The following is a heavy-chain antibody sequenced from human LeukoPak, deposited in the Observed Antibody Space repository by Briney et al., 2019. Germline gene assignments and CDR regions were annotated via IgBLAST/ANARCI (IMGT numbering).Heavy chain of an antibody. Sequence: PGGSLRLSCAAFGFTFDDYAMHWVRQAPGKGLEWVSVISWDGGSTYYADSVKGRFTISRDNSKNSLYLQMNSLRAEDTALYYCAKDKERIAAAGDFDYWGQGTLVTVSS. CDR2: ISWDGGST. D-gene: IGHD6-13*01. J-gene: IGHJ4*02. V-gene: IGHV3-43D*03. CDR1: GFTFDDYA. CDR3: AKDKERIAAAGDFDY.